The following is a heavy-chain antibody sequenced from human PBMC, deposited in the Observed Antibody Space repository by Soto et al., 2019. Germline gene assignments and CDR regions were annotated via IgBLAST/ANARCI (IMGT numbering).Heavy chain of an antibody. Sequence: ASVKVSCKASGYTFTSFDISWLRQATGQGLEWMGWMAPFSGNTGSAQKFQGRISLTRNTSINTAYMELTGLTSDDTAMYYCARGLCTGGTYYYYGMDVWGQGTTVTVSS. J-gene: IGHJ6*02. CDR3: ARGLCTGGTYYYYGMDV. CDR2: MAPFSGNT. D-gene: IGHD2-8*02. V-gene: IGHV1-8*01. CDR1: GYTFTSFD.